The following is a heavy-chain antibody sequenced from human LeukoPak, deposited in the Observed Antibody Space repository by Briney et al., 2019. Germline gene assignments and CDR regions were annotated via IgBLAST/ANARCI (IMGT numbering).Heavy chain of an antibody. CDR1: GFTFSSYW. Sequence: GGSLRLSCAASGFTFSSYWMSWVRQAPGKGLEWVANIKKDGSEKKYVDSVKGRFTISRDNAKNSLYLQMNSLRAEDTAVYYCAREGGSGWYSGWFDPWGQGSLVTVSS. D-gene: IGHD6-19*01. V-gene: IGHV3-7*01. CDR3: AREGGSGWYSGWFDP. CDR2: IKKDGSEK. J-gene: IGHJ5*02.